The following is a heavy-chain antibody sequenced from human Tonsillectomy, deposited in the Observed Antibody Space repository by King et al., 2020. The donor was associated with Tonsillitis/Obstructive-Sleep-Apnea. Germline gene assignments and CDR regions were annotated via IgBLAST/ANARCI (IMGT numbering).Heavy chain of an antibody. Sequence: VQLVESGGGLVQPGGSLRLSCAASGFTFSDYNMNWVRQAPGKGLEWISYISSSDSSIYYGDSVKGRFTISRDNAKNSLYLQMNRLRDDDSAVYYCTRDENTGIVEVPSAVYYYYYMDVWGKGTTVTVSS. J-gene: IGHJ6*03. CDR2: ISSSDSSI. CDR3: TRDENTGIVEVPSAVYYYYYMDV. CDR1: GFTFSDYN. D-gene: IGHD2-2*01. V-gene: IGHV3-48*02.